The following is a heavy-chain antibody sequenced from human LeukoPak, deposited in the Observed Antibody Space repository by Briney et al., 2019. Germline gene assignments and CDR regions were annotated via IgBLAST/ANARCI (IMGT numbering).Heavy chain of an antibody. CDR3: ARRKSYYYYYYMDV. CDR2: INHSGST. J-gene: IGHJ6*03. Sequence: SETLSLTCAVYGGSFSGYYWSWIRQPPGKGLEWIGEINHSGSTNYNPSLKSRVTISVDTSKNQFSLKLSSVTAADTAVYYCARRKSYYYYYYMDVWGKGTTVTISS. D-gene: IGHD1-14*01. CDR1: GGSFSGYY. V-gene: IGHV4-34*01.